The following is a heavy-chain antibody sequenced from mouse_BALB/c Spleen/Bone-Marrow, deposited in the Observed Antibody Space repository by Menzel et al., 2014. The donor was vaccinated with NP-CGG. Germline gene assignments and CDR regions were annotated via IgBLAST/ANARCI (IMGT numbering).Heavy chain of an antibody. CDR2: INPSTGYT. D-gene: IGHD2-1*01. J-gene: IGHJ4*01. CDR3: ARGNPLYAMDY. CDR1: GYTFTSYW. V-gene: IGHV1-7*01. Sequence: VQGVESGAELAKPGASVKMSCKASGYTFTSYWMHWVKQRPGQGLEWIGYINPSTGYTDYNQKFNDKATLTADKSSSTAYMQLSSLTSKDSAVYYRARGNPLYAMDYWGQGTSVTVSS.